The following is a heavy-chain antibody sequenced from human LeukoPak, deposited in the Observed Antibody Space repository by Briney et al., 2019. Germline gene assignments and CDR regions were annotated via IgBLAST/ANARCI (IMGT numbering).Heavy chain of an antibody. D-gene: IGHD2-21*02. J-gene: IGHJ4*02. V-gene: IGHV3-30*02. CDR2: IRYDGSNK. CDR1: GFTFSSYG. CDR3: AKDPAQPLLHTQKYGHV. Sequence: GGSLRLSCAASGFTFSSYGMHWVRQAPGKGLEWVAFIRYDGSNKYYADSVKGRFTISRDNSKNTLYLQMNSLRAEDTAVYYCAKDPAQPLLHTQKYGHVWGQGTLVTVSS.